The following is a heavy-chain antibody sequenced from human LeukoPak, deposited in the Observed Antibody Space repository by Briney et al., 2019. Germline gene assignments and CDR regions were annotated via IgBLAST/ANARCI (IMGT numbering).Heavy chain of an antibody. V-gene: IGHV3-21*01. Sequence: GGSLRLSCAASGFTFSSYSMNWVRQAPGKGLEWVSSITSSDTSIYYADSVKGRFTISRDNAKNSLYLQMNSLRAEDTAVYYCARSPYGIPYYFDYWGQGTLVTVSS. D-gene: IGHD1-26*01. J-gene: IGHJ4*02. CDR3: ARSPYGIPYYFDY. CDR2: ITSSDTSI. CDR1: GFTFSSYS.